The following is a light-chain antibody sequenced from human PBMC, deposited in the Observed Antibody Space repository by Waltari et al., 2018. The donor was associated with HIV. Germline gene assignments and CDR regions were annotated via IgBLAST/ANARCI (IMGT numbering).Light chain of an antibody. J-gene: IGLJ2*01. Sequence: QSALTQPASVSGSPGQAVNISCTGTSSDVGGYKYVSWYQQHPGKVPKFLIFQLNTRASGGARRLSGSKAGNTATLTISGLQAEDEADYYCSSFTSDATVLFGGGTKLTV. CDR3: SSFTSDATVL. CDR2: QLN. CDR1: SSDVGGYKY. V-gene: IGLV2-14*03.